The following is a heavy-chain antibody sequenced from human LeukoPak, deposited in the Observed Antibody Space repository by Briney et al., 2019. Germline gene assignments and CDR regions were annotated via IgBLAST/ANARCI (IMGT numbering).Heavy chain of an antibody. CDR2: ISDSGSST. CDR1: GFTLSNYG. J-gene: IGHJ4*02. D-gene: IGHD2-2*01. Sequence: PAGSLRLSCAVSGFTLSNYGMSWVGQAPGKGLEWVAGISDSGSSTNYADSVKGRFTISRDNSKNTLYLQMNSLRAEDTAVYYCAREGRYCTSTSCNFDYWGQGTLVTVSS. CDR3: AREGRYCTSTSCNFDY. V-gene: IGHV3-23*01.